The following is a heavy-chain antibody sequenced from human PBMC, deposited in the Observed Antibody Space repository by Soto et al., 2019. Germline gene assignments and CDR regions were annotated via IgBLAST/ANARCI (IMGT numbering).Heavy chain of an antibody. J-gene: IGHJ4*02. V-gene: IGHV1-2*02. CDR2: INPNSGGT. CDR1: GYTFTGYY. D-gene: IGHD3-22*01. Sequence: QVQLVQSGAEVKKPGASVKVSCKASGYTFTGYYMHWVRQAPGQGLEWMGWINPNSGGTNYAQKFQGRVTITADESTSTAYMELSSLRSEDTAVYYCARGMYYYDSSGYYATDYWGQGTLVTVSS. CDR3: ARGMYYYDSSGYYATDY.